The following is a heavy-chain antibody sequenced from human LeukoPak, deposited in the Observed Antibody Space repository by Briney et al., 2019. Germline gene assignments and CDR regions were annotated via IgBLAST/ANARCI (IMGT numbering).Heavy chain of an antibody. CDR1: GFTFSRYE. CDR3: ARAPLVLQYRWWFDP. V-gene: IGHV3-48*03. CDR2: ISGSGDTI. Sequence: GGSLRLSCPASGFTFSRYEMNWVRQAPGKGLEWISYISGSGDTIYYADSVKGRFTISRDNAKNPLYLQMNSLRAEDTAVYHCARAPLVLQYRWWFDPWGQGTLVIVSS. D-gene: IGHD5-24*01. J-gene: IGHJ5*02.